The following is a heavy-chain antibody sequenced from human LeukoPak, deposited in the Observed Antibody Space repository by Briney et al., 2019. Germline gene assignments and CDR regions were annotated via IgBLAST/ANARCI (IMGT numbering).Heavy chain of an antibody. CDR1: GFTFSSYA. CDR2: ISYDGSNK. Sequence: PGRSLRLSCAASGFTFSSYAMHWVRQAPGKGLEWVAVISYDGSNKYYADSVKGRFTISRDNSKNTLYLQMNSLRAEDTAVYYCAKDWGRGIAYNWFDPWGQGTLVTVSS. D-gene: IGHD3-16*01. J-gene: IGHJ5*02. CDR3: AKDWGRGIAYNWFDP. V-gene: IGHV3-30-3*01.